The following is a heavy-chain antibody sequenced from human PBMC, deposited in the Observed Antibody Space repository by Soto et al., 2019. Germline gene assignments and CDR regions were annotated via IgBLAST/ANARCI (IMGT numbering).Heavy chain of an antibody. J-gene: IGHJ6*02. V-gene: IGHV4-31*03. D-gene: IGHD3-10*01. CDR2: IYYSGST. Sequence: SETLSLTCTVSGGSISSGGYYWSWIRQHPGKGLEWIGYIYYSGSTYYNPSLKSRVTISVDTSKNQFSLKLSSVTAADTAVYYCARGHRLLWFGGGMYVWGQGTTVTVSS. CDR1: GGSISSGGYY. CDR3: ARGHRLLWFGGGMYV.